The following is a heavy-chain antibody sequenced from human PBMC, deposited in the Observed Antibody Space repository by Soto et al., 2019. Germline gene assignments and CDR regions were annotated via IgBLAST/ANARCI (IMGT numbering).Heavy chain of an antibody. D-gene: IGHD1-26*01. CDR1: GFTFSSYG. Sequence: EGSLRLSCAASGFTFSSYGMHWVRQAPGKGLEWVAVISYDGSNKYYADSVKGRFTISRDNSKNTLYLQMNSLRAEDTAVYYCAKDKICVRVGDTPLAFDYWPQANLVTVS. J-gene: IGHJ4*02. V-gene: IGHV3-30*18. CDR3: AKDKICVRVGDTPLAFDY. CDR2: ISYDGSNK.